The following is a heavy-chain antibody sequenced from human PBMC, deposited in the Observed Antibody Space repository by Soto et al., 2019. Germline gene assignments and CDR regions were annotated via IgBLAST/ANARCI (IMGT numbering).Heavy chain of an antibody. Sequence: GGSLRLSCAASGFTFSSYAMSWVRQAPGKGLEWVSAISGSGGSTYYADSVKGRFTISRDNSKNTLYLQMNSLRAEDTAVYYCAKDQPATTGAILNAFDIWGQGTMVTVSS. J-gene: IGHJ3*02. V-gene: IGHV3-23*01. CDR1: GFTFSSYA. CDR2: ISGSGGST. D-gene: IGHD1-1*01. CDR3: AKDQPATTGAILNAFDI.